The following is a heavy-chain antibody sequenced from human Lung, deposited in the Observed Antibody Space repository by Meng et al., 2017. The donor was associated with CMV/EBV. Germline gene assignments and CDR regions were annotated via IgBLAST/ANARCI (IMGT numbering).Heavy chain of an antibody. CDR2: LSYDQNTK. Sequence: GGSLRLSCVASGFTLSNYAMHWVRQAPGKGLEWVAFLSYDQNTKYYADSVKGRFTISRDISKNTLFLQMNSLRPEDTALYYCARDDYSNFPGDYWGQGNXFTVDS. D-gene: IGHD4-11*01. CDR3: ARDDYSNFPGDY. CDR1: GFTLSNYA. J-gene: IGHJ4*02. V-gene: IGHV3-30*04.